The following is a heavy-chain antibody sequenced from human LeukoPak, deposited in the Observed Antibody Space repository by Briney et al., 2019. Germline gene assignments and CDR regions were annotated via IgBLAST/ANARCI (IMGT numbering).Heavy chain of an antibody. D-gene: IGHD6-19*01. CDR1: GFPFSSYW. Sequence: PGGSLRLSCAASGFPFSSYWMAWVRQAPGKGLEWVASIKQDGGETFYVDSVKGRFTISRDNSKNTLYLQMNSLRAEDTAVYYCARDPETLLYSSGWWGSYFDYWGQGTLVTVSS. CDR2: IKQDGGET. V-gene: IGHV3-7*01. CDR3: ARDPETLLYSSGWWGSYFDY. J-gene: IGHJ4*02.